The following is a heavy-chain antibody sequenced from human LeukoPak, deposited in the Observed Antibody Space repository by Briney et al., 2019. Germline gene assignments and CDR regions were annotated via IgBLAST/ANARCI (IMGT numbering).Heavy chain of an antibody. CDR3: AREVLGTASAFDY. V-gene: IGHV3-7*03. D-gene: IGHD1-1*01. CDR2: INHNGNVN. CDR1: GLTFSSYW. Sequence: GGSLRLSCAASGLTFSSYWMNWARQAPGKGLEWVASINHNGNVNYYVDSVKGRFTISRDNAKNSLSLQMNSLRADDTAVYYCAREVLGTASAFDYWGQGTLVTVSS. J-gene: IGHJ4*02.